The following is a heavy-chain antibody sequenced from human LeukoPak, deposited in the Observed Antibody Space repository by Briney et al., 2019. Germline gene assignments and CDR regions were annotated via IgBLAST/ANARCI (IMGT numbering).Heavy chain of an antibody. CDR2: TSSNGGST. D-gene: IGHD3-10*01. CDR3: VKVLITMVRGYDY. Sequence: GGSLRLSCSASGFSFSSYAMHWVRQAPGEGLEYVSATSSNGGSTYYADSVKGRFTISRDNSKNTLYLQMSSLRAEDTAVYYCVKVLITMVRGYDYWGQGTLVTVSS. J-gene: IGHJ4*02. V-gene: IGHV3-64D*09. CDR1: GFSFSSYA.